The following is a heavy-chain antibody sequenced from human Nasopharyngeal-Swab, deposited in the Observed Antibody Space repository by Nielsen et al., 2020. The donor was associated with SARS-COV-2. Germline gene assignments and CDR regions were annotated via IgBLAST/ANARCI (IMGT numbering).Heavy chain of an antibody. CDR1: GGSISSYY. Sequence: GSLRLSCTVSGGSISSYYWSWIRQPPGKGLEWIGYIYYSGSTNYNPSLKSRATISVDTSKNQFSLKLSSVTAADTAVYYCARLSYDFWSGYFDYWGQGTLVTVSS. V-gene: IGHV4-59*13. D-gene: IGHD3-3*01. CDR3: ARLSYDFWSGYFDY. CDR2: IYYSGST. J-gene: IGHJ4*02.